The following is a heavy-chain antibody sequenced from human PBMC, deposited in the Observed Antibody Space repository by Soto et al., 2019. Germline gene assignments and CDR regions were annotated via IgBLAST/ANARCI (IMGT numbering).Heavy chain of an antibody. CDR1: GFTLSNFW. J-gene: IGHJ2*01. V-gene: IGHV3-74*01. D-gene: IGHD3-3*01. CDR3: VRDHHECDFWSGNPRGYFDL. Sequence: EVQLVESGGGLVQPGGSLRLSCAASGFTLSNFWMHWVRQVPGKGLVWVSRINDDGSRTKYADYVEGRLTISRDTAKNTLYLQMDSLRVENTAVYYFVRDHHECDFWSGNPRGYFDLWGRGTLVTVSS. CDR2: INDDGSRT.